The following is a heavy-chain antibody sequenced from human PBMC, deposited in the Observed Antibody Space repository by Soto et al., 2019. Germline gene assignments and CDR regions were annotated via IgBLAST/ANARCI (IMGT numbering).Heavy chain of an antibody. D-gene: IGHD3-10*01. CDR3: ARGITMVRLWWFDP. Sequence: SVKVSCKASGGTFSSYAISWVRQAPGQGLEWMGGIIPIFGTANYAQKFQGRVTITADESTSTAYMELSSLRSEDTAVYYCARGITMVRLWWFDPWGQGTLVTVSS. CDR1: GGTFSSYA. CDR2: IIPIFGTA. V-gene: IGHV1-69*13. J-gene: IGHJ5*02.